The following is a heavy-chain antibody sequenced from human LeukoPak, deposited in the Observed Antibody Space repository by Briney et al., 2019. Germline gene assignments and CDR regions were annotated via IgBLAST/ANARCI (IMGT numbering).Heavy chain of an antibody. V-gene: IGHV3-64*01. CDR1: GFTFSNFA. J-gene: IGHJ4*02. Sequence: GGSLRLSCAASGFTFSNFAMHWVRQAPGKGLEYVSAINSNGGNTYYANSVRGRFTISRDNAKNTLDLHMGSLRAEDMAVYYCAKPALHYYGSGSYYEEDWGQGTLVTVSS. CDR2: INSNGGNT. CDR3: AKPALHYYGSGSYYEED. D-gene: IGHD3-10*01.